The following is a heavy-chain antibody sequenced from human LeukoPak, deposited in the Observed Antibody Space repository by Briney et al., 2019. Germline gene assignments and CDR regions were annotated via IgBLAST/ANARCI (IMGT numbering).Heavy chain of an antibody. Sequence: PSETLSLTCTVSGGSISSSSYYWGWIRQPPGKGLEWIGSIYYSGSTYYNPSLKSRVTISVDTSKNQFSLKLSSVTAADTAVYYCARIHRRDGYNAGPDYFDYWGQGTLVTVSS. D-gene: IGHD5-24*01. J-gene: IGHJ4*02. CDR3: ARIHRRDGYNAGPDYFDY. CDR1: GGSISSSSYY. CDR2: IYYSGST. V-gene: IGHV4-39*07.